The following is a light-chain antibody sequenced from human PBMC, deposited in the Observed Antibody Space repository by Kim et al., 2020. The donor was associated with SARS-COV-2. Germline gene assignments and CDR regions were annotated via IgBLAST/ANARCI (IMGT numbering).Light chain of an antibody. CDR2: GAS. J-gene: IGKJ2*01. CDR1: QSVSSRY. Sequence: LSPGKRAPLYCRASQSVSSRYLAWYPQKLGRAPRLLIHGASYRATGIPDRFSGSGSGTDFTLIITTLEPEDFAVYYCQQYDGSSHTLGQGTRLEI. CDR3: QQYDGSSHT. V-gene: IGKV3-20*01.